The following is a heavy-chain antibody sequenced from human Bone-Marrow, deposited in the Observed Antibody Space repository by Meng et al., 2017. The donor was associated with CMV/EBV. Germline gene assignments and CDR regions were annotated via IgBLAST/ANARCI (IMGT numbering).Heavy chain of an antibody. CDR3: AKVYSNYLIYFDY. V-gene: IGHV3-23*01. CDR1: GFTFSNYA. Sequence: GESLKISCAASGFTFSNYAMSWVRQAPGKGLEWVSAISGSGGSTYYADSVKGRCTISRDNSKNTLYLQMNSLRAEDTAVYYCAKVYSNYLIYFDYWGQGTLVTVSS. D-gene: IGHD4-11*01. CDR2: ISGSGGST. J-gene: IGHJ4*02.